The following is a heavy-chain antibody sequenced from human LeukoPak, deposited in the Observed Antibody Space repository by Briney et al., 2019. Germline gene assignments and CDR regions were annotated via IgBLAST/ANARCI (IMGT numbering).Heavy chain of an antibody. Sequence: GGSLRLSCAASGFTFRNYAMHWVRQAPGKGLEWVAFIRYDGSNKYYADSVKGRFTISRDNSKNTLYLQMNSLRAEDTAVYYCAKQGYDILTGLSGAFDIWGQGTMVTVSS. CDR2: IRYDGSNK. CDR3: AKQGYDILTGLSGAFDI. CDR1: GFTFRNYA. V-gene: IGHV3-30*02. D-gene: IGHD3-9*01. J-gene: IGHJ3*02.